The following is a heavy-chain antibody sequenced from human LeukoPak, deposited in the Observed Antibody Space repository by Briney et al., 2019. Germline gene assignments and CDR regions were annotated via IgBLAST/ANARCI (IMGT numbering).Heavy chain of an antibody. CDR1: GGSISSGSYY. D-gene: IGHD3-10*01. CDR2: IYTSGST. CDR3: ARGRVRGVGYFDY. V-gene: IGHV4-61*02. J-gene: IGHJ4*02. Sequence: SETLSLTCTVSGGSISSGSYYWSWIRQPAGKGLEWIGRIYTSGSTNYNPSLKSRVTISVDTSKNQFSLKLSSVTAADTAVYYCARGRVRGVGYFDYWGQGTLVTVSS.